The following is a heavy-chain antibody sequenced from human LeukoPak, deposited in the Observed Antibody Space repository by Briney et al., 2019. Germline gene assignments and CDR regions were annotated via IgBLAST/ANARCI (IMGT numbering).Heavy chain of an antibody. CDR2: ISCYNGDT. V-gene: IGHV1-18*01. J-gene: IGHJ4*02. D-gene: IGHD3-3*01. Sequence: ASVKVSCKASGYTFNKYGISWVRQAPGQGLEWMGWISCYNGDTRYAQKFQGRVTMTTDTPASTVHMELRSLRSDDTAVYYCARDPSNTSGYYVYHDYWGQGALVTVSS. CDR3: ARDPSNTSGYYVYHDY. CDR1: GYTFNKYG.